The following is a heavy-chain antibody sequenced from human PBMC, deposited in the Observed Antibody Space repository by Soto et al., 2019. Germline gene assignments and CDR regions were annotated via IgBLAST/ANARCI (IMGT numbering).Heavy chain of an antibody. CDR3: ARPLGYCSGGSCYNWFDP. J-gene: IGHJ5*02. CDR2: IYYSGST. D-gene: IGHD2-15*01. Sequence: PSETLSLTCTVSGGSISSSSYYWGWIRQPRGKGLEWIGSIYYSGSTYYNPSLKSRVTISVDTSKNQFSLKLSSVTAADTAVYYCARPLGYCSGGSCYNWFDPWGQGTLVTVSS. V-gene: IGHV4-39*01. CDR1: GGSISSSSYY.